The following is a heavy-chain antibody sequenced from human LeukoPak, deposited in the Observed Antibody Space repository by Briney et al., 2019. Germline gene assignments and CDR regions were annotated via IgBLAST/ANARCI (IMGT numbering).Heavy chain of an antibody. J-gene: IGHJ4*02. Sequence: SETLSLTCTVSGGSISSYYWSWIRQPPGKGLEWIGYLFHSRTRRYNPPLRSRVTISADTTKNQIFLTLNSTTAADTAVYYCARRRGWKQQLVYFDYWGQGTLASVSS. CDR2: LFHSRTR. CDR3: ARRRGWKQQLVYFDY. D-gene: IGHD1-1*01. V-gene: IGHV4-59*08. CDR1: GGSISSYY.